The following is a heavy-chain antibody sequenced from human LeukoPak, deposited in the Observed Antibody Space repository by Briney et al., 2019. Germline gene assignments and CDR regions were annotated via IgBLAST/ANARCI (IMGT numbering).Heavy chain of an antibody. CDR3: ARAKGRSPLIDY. Sequence: SQTLSLTFAFSGDSLSRNSAAWPWLRQSPSRGLEWLGRTYYRSKWYNDYAVSVKGRIAINPDTSKNQFSLQLNSVTPEDTAVYYCARAKGRSPLIDYWGQGTLVTVSS. CDR1: GDSLSRNSAA. CDR2: TYYRSKWYN. D-gene: IGHD6-13*01. J-gene: IGHJ4*02. V-gene: IGHV6-1*01.